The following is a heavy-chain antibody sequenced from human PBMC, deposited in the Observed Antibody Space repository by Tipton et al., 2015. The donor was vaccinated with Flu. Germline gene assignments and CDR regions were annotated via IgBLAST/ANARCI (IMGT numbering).Heavy chain of an antibody. D-gene: IGHD2-8*01. CDR3: ARMRARDCTLGVCYLWYFDL. V-gene: IGHV4-38-2*01. J-gene: IGHJ2*01. CDR2: IHQTGST. CDR1: GGSIGSGYY. Sequence: TLSLTCSVSGGSIGSGYYWGWIRQPPGKGLEWIGNIHQTGSTYYNPSLKSRVTMSVARSKNQFSLRLTSVTAADTAVYYCARMRARDCTLGVCYLWYFDLWGRGTLVTVSS.